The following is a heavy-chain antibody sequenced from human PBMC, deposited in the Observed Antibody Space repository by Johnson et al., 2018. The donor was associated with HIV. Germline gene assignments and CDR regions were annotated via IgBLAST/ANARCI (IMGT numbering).Heavy chain of an antibody. Sequence: QVQLVESGGGVVNPGRSLRLSCAASGFTFRSYPMNWVRQAPGTGLEWVAVVSYDGSNKYYADSVKGRFTISRDNSKNTLHLQMNSLKTEETAVYYCTTFPSAWYYLQGDAFDIWGQGTMVTVSS. CDR1: GFTFRSYP. CDR2: VSYDGSNK. J-gene: IGHJ3*02. CDR3: TTFPSAWYYLQGDAFDI. D-gene: IGHD3-10*01. V-gene: IGHV3-30*04.